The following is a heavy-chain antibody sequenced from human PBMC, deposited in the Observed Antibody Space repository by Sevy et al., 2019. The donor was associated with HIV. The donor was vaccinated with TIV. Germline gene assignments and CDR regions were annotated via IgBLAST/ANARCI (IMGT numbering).Heavy chain of an antibody. CDR2: ISSSSNYI. Sequence: GESLKISCAASGFSFNTFSMNWVRQRPEKGLEWVSSISSSSNYIFYAASVKGRFTISRDNAKDSLYLQMNSLRAEDTAVYYCVRDQKGQYSAYDGAGYYGMDVWGPGTTVTVSS. V-gene: IGHV3-21*01. CDR3: VRDQKGQYSAYDGAGYYGMDV. CDR1: GFSFNTFS. J-gene: IGHJ6*02. D-gene: IGHD5-12*01.